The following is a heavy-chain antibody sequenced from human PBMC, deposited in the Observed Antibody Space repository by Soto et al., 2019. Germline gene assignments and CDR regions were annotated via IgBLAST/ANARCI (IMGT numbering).Heavy chain of an antibody. CDR1: GFTFSSYA. CDR3: AKKYCSGGSCPSPFDY. D-gene: IGHD2-15*01. Sequence: EVQLLESGGGLVQPGGSLRLSCAASGFTFSSYAMSWVRQAPGKGLEWVSAISGSGGSTYYADSVKGRFTISRDNSKNTLYLQMNSLRAEDTAVYYCAKKYCSGGSCPSPFDYWGQGTLVTVSS. J-gene: IGHJ4*02. V-gene: IGHV3-23*01. CDR2: ISGSGGST.